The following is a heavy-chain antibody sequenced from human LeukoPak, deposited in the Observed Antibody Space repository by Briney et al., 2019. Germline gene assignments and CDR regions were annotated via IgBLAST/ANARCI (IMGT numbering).Heavy chain of an antibody. CDR2: VYYSGST. CDR1: GASMSIYY. CDR3: AKGGSYYDGDY. J-gene: IGHJ4*02. V-gene: IGHV4-59*03. Sequence: PSETLSLTCIVSGASMSIYYWTWIRQVPGKGLEWIGNVYYSGSTRYNPSLMGRATISIDTSKNTFSLKVTSMTAADTAVYFCAKGGSYYDGDYWGQGTLVTVSS. D-gene: IGHD1-26*01.